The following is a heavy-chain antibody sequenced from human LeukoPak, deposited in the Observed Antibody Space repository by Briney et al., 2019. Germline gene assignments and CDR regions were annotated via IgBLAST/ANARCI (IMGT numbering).Heavy chain of an antibody. CDR2: IYYSGST. CDR1: GGSISSYY. J-gene: IGHJ4*02. V-gene: IGHV4-59*01. D-gene: IGHD2-21*01. Sequence: KPSETLSLTCTVSGGSISSYYWSWIRQPPGKGLEWIGYIYYSGSTNYNPSLKSRVTISVDTSKNQFSLKLSSVTAADTAVYYCARMGDGLYYFDYWGQGTLVTVSS. CDR3: ARMGDGLYYFDY.